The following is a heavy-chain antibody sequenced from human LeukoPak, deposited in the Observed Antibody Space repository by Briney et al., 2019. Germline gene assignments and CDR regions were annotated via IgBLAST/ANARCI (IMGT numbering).Heavy chain of an antibody. CDR1: GYSFTSYW. J-gene: IGHJ4*02. Sequence: GESLKISCKGSGYSFTSYWIGWVRQMPGKGLEWMGIIYLGDSDTRYSPSFQGQVTISADKSISTAYLQWSSLKASDTAMYYCARWGRTYCGGDCYRDYFDYWGQGTLVTVSS. CDR3: ARWGRTYCGGDCYRDYFDY. V-gene: IGHV5-51*01. D-gene: IGHD2-21*01. CDR2: IYLGDSDT.